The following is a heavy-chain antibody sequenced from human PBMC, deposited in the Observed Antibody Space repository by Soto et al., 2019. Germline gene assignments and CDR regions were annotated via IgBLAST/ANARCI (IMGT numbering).Heavy chain of an antibody. CDR3: ARETYYYDSSGRFDY. CDR1: GFTFSSYA. Sequence: ESGGGVVQPGRSLRLSCAASGFTFSSYAMLWVRQAPGKGLEWVAVISYDGSNKYYADSVKGRFTISRDNSKNTLYLQMNSLRAEDTAVYYCARETYYYDSSGRFDYWGQGTLVTVSS. CDR2: ISYDGSNK. D-gene: IGHD3-22*01. V-gene: IGHV3-30-3*01. J-gene: IGHJ4*02.